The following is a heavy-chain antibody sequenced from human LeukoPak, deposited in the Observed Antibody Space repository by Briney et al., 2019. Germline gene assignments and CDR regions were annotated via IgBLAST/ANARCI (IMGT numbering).Heavy chain of an antibody. J-gene: IGHJ6*03. Sequence: SETLSLTCAVYGGFFSGYYWGWIRQPPGKGLEWIGSIYYSGSTYYNPSLKSRVTISVDTSKNQFSLKLSSVTAADTAVYYCASGPNPYSSSWYGVYYYYYMDVWGKGTTVTISS. D-gene: IGHD6-13*01. CDR3: ASGPNPYSSSWYGVYYYYYMDV. V-gene: IGHV4-34*01. CDR2: IYYSGST. CDR1: GGFFSGYY.